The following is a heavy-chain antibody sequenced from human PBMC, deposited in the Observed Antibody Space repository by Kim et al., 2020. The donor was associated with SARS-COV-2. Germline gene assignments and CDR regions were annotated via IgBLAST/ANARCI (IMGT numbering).Heavy chain of an antibody. J-gene: IGHJ6*02. Sequence: SETLSLTCTVSGGSISSYYWSWIRQPPGKGLEWIGYIYYSGSTNYNPSLKSRVTISVDTSKNQFSLKLSSVTAADTAVYYCARVLPLYYDILTGYYREPAGDYYGMDVWGQGTTVTVSS. CDR3: ARVLPLYYDILTGYYREPAGDYYGMDV. CDR2: IYYSGST. V-gene: IGHV4-59*01. D-gene: IGHD3-9*01. CDR1: GGSISSYY.